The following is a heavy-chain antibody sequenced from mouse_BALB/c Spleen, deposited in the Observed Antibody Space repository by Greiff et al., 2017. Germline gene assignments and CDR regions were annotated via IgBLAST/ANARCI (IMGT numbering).Heavy chain of an antibody. V-gene: IGHV1S137*01. CDR3: ARDIGGPLYAMDY. CDR1: GYTFTDYA. D-gene: IGHD3-1*01. J-gene: IGHJ4*01. Sequence: QVQLKQSGAELVRPGVSVKISCKGSGYTFTDYAMHWVKQSHAKSLEWIGVISTYYGDASYNQKFKGKATMTVDKSSSTAYMELARLTSEDSAIYYCARDIGGPLYAMDYWGQGTSVTVSS. CDR2: ISTYYGDA.